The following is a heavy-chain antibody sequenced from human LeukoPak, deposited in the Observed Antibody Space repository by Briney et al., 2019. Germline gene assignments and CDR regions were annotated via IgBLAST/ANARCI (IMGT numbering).Heavy chain of an antibody. Sequence: SETLSLTCTVSGGSISSSSYYWGWIRQPPGKGLEWIGSIYYSGSTYYNPPLKSRVTISVDTSKNQFSLKLSSVTAADTAVYYCARHSVSYYYDSSGYYPGFFDYWGQGTLVTVSS. CDR3: ARHSVSYYYDSSGYYPGFFDY. D-gene: IGHD3-22*01. CDR2: IYYSGST. CDR1: GGSISSSSYY. V-gene: IGHV4-39*01. J-gene: IGHJ4*02.